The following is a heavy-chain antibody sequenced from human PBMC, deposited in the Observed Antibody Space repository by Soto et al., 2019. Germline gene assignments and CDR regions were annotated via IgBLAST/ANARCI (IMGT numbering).Heavy chain of an antibody. CDR2: IYTSGST. Sequence: SETLSLTCTVSGGSISSYYWSWIRQPAGKGLEWIGRIYTSGSTNYNPSLKSRVTMSVDTSKNQFSLKLSSVTAADTAVYYCASISSPSGYLDLWGRGTLVTVSS. CDR3: ASISSPSGYLDL. J-gene: IGHJ2*01. V-gene: IGHV4-4*07. D-gene: IGHD6-13*01. CDR1: GGSISSYY.